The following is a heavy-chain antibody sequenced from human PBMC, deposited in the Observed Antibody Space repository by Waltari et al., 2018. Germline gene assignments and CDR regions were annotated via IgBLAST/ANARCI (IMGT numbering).Heavy chain of an antibody. CDR3: ARGGVVYSPKQYFQH. Sequence: QVQLQQWGAGLLKPSETLSLTCAVYGGSFSGYYWSWIRQPPGKGLEWIGEINHSGSTNHNPSPKSRVTMSVDTSKNQFSLKLSSVTAADTAVYYCARGGVVYSPKQYFQHWGQGTLVTVSS. CDR1: GGSFSGYY. D-gene: IGHD2-8*02. V-gene: IGHV4-34*01. CDR2: INHSGST. J-gene: IGHJ1*01.